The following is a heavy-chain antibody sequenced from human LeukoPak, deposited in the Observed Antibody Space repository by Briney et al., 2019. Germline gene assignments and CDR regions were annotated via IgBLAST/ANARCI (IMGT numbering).Heavy chain of an antibody. D-gene: IGHD6-19*01. J-gene: IGHJ4*02. Sequence: GGSLRLSCAASGFTFSSYAMSWVRQAPGKGLEWVSAISGSGGSTYYADSVKGRFTISRDNSKNTLYLQMNSLRAEDTAVYYCAKDLEQWLVPSLFDYWGQGTLVTVSS. V-gene: IGHV3-23*01. CDR3: AKDLEQWLVPSLFDY. CDR1: GFTFSSYA. CDR2: ISGSGGST.